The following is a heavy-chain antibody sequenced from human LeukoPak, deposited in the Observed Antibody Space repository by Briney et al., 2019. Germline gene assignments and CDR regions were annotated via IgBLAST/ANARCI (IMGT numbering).Heavy chain of an antibody. D-gene: IGHD2-2*02. J-gene: IGHJ5*02. CDR1: GFTFSSYS. CDR2: ISSSSSTI. Sequence: GGSLRLSRAASGFTFSSYSMSWVRQAPGKGLEWVSYISSSSSTIYYADSVKGRFTISRDNAKNSLYLQMNSLRAEDTAVYYCASSLDIVVVPAAISWFDPWGQGTLVTVSS. CDR3: ASSLDIVVVPAAISWFDP. V-gene: IGHV3-48*04.